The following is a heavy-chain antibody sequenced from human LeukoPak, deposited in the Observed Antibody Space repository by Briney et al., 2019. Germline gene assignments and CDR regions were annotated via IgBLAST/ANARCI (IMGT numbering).Heavy chain of an antibody. Sequence: ASVEVSCKASGYIFSNYGISWVRQAPGHGLEWMGWISSGGNTNYAPKFQDRATMTTDTSTSTAYMELRSLRFDDTAVYYCARDFAWGSGGAPIDDNWLDPWGQGTLVTVSS. CDR2: ISSGGNT. V-gene: IGHV1-18*01. J-gene: IGHJ5*02. CDR1: GYIFSNYG. CDR3: ARDFAWGSGGAPIDDNWLDP. D-gene: IGHD7-27*01.